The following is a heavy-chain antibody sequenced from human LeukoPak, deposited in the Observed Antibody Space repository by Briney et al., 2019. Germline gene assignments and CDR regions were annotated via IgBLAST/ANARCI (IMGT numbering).Heavy chain of an antibody. CDR1: GFTFSSYG. CDR3: AKHFYDTTNKEVSAFDI. CDR2: LNGGGGKS. J-gene: IGHJ3*02. V-gene: IGHV3-23*01. Sequence: GGSLRLSCAASGFTFSSYGLSWVRQAPGKGLEWVSSLNGGGGKSNYADSVKGRLTISRDNSKSTLYLQMNSLRAEDTASYYCAKHFYDTTNKEVSAFDIWGQGTMVTVSS. D-gene: IGHD3-22*01.